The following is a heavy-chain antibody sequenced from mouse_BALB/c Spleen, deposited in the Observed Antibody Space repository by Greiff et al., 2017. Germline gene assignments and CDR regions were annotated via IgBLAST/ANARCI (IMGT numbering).Heavy chain of an antibody. CDR1: GFSLTGYG. Sequence: VQGVESGPGLVAPSQSLSITCTVSGFSLTGYGVNWVRQPPGKGLEWLGMIWGDGSTDYNSALKSRLSISKDNSKSQVFLKMNSLQTDDTARYYCARDRGYYGPHWYFDVWGAGTTVTVSS. CDR2: IWGDGST. J-gene: IGHJ1*01. V-gene: IGHV2-6-7*01. D-gene: IGHD1-2*01. CDR3: ARDRGYYGPHWYFDV.